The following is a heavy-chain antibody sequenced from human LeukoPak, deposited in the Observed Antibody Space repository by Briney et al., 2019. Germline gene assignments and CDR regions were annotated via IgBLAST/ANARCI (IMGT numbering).Heavy chain of an antibody. CDR2: ISWNSGSI. V-gene: IGHV3-9*01. CDR3: AKAGGGYSYSTTAAFDI. D-gene: IGHD5-18*01. Sequence: PGGSLRLSCAASGFTFDDYAMPWVRQAPGKGLEWVSRISWNSGSIGYADSVKGRFTISRDNAKNSLYLQMNSLRAEDTALYYCAKAGGGYSYSTTAAFDIWGQGTMVTVSS. CDR1: GFTFDDYA. J-gene: IGHJ3*02.